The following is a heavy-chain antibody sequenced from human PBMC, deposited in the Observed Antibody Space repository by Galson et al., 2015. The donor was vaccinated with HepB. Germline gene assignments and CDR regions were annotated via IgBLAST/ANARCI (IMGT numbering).Heavy chain of an antibody. Sequence: QSGAEVKKPGESLKISCKGSGSSFTSYWIGWVRQMPGKGLEWMGIIYPGDSDTRYSPSFQGQVTISADKSISTAYLQWSSLKASDTAMYYCARHSPAGVGATGEFDYWGQGTLVTVSS. D-gene: IGHD1-26*01. V-gene: IGHV5-51*01. CDR3: ARHSPAGVGATGEFDY. CDR1: GSSFTSYW. J-gene: IGHJ4*02. CDR2: IYPGDSDT.